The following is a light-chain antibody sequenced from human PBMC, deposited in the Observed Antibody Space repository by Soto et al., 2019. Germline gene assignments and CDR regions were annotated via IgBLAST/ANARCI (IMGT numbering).Light chain of an antibody. J-gene: IGKJ2*01. CDR1: QRVSSS. V-gene: IGKV3-11*01. CDR3: QQSSNWPPDT. Sequence: EIVLTQSPATLSLSPGERATLSCRASQRVSSSLAWYQQKPGQAPRLLIYDASNRAPGIPARFSGSGSGTDFHLAIRSLEPEDCAVYYCQQSSNWPPDTFGQGTKLEIK. CDR2: DAS.